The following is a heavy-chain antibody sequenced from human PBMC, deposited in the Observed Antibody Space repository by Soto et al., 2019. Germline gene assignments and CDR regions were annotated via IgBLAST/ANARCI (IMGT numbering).Heavy chain of an antibody. CDR1: GYTFTSYY. V-gene: IGHV1-46*03. CDR3: ASEIAAAGTDDY. CDR2: INPSGGST. J-gene: IGHJ4*02. D-gene: IGHD6-13*01. Sequence: ASVKVSCKASGYTFTSYYMHWVRQAPGQGLEWMGIINPSGGSTSYAQKFQGRVTMTRDTSTSTVYMELSSLRSEDTAVYYCASEIAAAGTDDYWGQGTLVTVSS.